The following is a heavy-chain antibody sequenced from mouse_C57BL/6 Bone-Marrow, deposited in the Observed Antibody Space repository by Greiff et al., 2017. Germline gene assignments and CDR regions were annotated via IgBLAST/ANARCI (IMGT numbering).Heavy chain of an antibody. V-gene: IGHV1-42*01. CDR1: GYSFPGYY. CDR3: AREVGSLDY. D-gene: IGHD1-1*01. J-gene: IGHJ2*01. CDR2: LTPCTGGT. Sequence: EVQLQQPGPELVKPGASVKISCKASGYSFPGYYMHWVKQSPDKRLEWIGELTPCTGGTTYTQKFKAKATLTVGKSSSTAYMQLKSLTSEDSAVYYCAREVGSLDYWGQGTTLTVSS.